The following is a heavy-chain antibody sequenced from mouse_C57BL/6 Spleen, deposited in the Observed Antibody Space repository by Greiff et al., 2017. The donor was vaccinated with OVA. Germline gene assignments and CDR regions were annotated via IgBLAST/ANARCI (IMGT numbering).Heavy chain of an antibody. Sequence: VQLKESGAELVRPGASVKLSCTASGFNIKDDYTHWVKQRPEQGLEWIGWIDPENGDTEYASKFQGKATITADTSSNTAYLQLSSLTSEDTAVYYCTSYGNDYWGQGTLVTVSA. CDR3: TSYGNDY. J-gene: IGHJ3*01. CDR1: GFNIKDDY. D-gene: IGHD2-1*01. V-gene: IGHV14-4*01. CDR2: IDPENGDT.